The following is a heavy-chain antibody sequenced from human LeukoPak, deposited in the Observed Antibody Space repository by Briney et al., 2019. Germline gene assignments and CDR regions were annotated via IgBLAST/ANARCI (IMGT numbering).Heavy chain of an antibody. Sequence: GGSLRLSCAASGFTSSSYAMHWVRQAPGKGLEWVAVISYDGSNKYYADSVKGRFTISRDNSKNTLYLQMNSLRAEDTAVYYCAREGRYCSSTSCYTGAFDYWGQGTLVNVSS. J-gene: IGHJ4*02. D-gene: IGHD2-2*02. CDR1: GFTSSSYA. V-gene: IGHV3-30-3*01. CDR3: AREGRYCSSTSCYTGAFDY. CDR2: ISYDGSNK.